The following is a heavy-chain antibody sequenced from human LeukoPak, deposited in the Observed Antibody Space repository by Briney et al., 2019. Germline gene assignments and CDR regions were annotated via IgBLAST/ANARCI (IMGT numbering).Heavy chain of an antibody. CDR3: AKDDDWGRYKH. J-gene: IGHJ1*01. V-gene: IGHV3-23*01. D-gene: IGHD3-16*01. CDR1: GFSFISHG. Sequence: GGSLRLSFAGSGFSFISHGMNWVRQAPGKGLEWVSGISPSGDITYYTDSVRGRFTISRDNFKNTLYLQVNRLRAEDTAMYYCAKDDDWGRYKHWGQGTLVTVSS. CDR2: ISPSGDIT.